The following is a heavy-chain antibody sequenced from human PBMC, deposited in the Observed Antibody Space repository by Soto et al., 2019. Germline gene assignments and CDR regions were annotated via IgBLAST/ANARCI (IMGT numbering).Heavy chain of an antibody. CDR2: IWYDGSNK. D-gene: IGHD3-22*01. V-gene: IGHV3-33*01. CDR1: GFTFSSYG. Sequence: GSLRLSCAASGFTFSSYGMHWVRQAPGKGLEWVAVIWYDGSNKYYADSVKGRFTISRDNSKNTLYLQMNSLRAEDTAVYYCARVPYYYDSSGYYVDYWGQGTLVTVSS. CDR3: ARVPYYYDSSGYYVDY. J-gene: IGHJ4*02.